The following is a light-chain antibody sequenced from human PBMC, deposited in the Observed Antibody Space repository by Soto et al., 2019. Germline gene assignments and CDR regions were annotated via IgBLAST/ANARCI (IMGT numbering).Light chain of an antibody. CDR3: QSYDSSLSGSEV. V-gene: IGLV1-40*01. Sequence: SGLTQPPSVSGAPGQRVTSSCTGSSSNSGAGHDVHWYQQLPGTAPKLLIYGNSNRPSGVPDRFSGSKSGTSASLAITGLQAEDEADYYCQSYDSSLSGSEVFGTGTKVTVL. CDR1: SSNSGAGHD. CDR2: GNS. J-gene: IGLJ1*01.